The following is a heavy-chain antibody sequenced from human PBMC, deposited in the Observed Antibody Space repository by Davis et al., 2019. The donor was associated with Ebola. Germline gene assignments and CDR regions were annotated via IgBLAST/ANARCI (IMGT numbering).Heavy chain of an antibody. J-gene: IGHJ4*02. D-gene: IGHD4-17*01. CDR3: AKVARRVTKDYGDYVDY. CDR1: GFTFSNAW. CDR2: ISYDGRNK. Sequence: GGSLRLSCAASGFTFSNAWMSWVRQAPGKGLEWVAVISYDGRNKYYGDSVKGRFTISRDNSKNTLYLQMSSLRTEDTAVFYCAKVARRVTKDYGDYVDYWGQGTLVTVSS. V-gene: IGHV3-30*18.